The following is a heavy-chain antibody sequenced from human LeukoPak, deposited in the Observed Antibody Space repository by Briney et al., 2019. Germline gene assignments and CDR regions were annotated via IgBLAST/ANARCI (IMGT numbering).Heavy chain of an antibody. Sequence: ASVKVSCKASGYTFTSYGISWVRQATGQGLEWMGWISAYNCNTNYAQKLQDRVTMTKETSTTTAYTELKSLRSDDKAVYFFARDRNRDYGDHWGEGTVDSVS. CDR3: ARDRNRDYGDH. V-gene: IGHV1-18*01. CDR1: GYTFTSYG. CDR2: ISAYNCNT. D-gene: IGHD4/OR15-4a*01. J-gene: IGHJ4*02.